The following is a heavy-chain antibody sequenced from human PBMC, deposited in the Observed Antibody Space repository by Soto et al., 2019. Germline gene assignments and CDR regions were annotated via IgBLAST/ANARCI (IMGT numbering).Heavy chain of an antibody. Sequence: EVQLVESGGGLVKPGGSLRLSCAASGFTFSSYSMNWVRQAPGKGLEWVSSISSSSSYIYYADSVKGRFTISRDNAKNSLYLQMNSLRAEDTAVYYCASGGYCSGGSCYPRLDRDVWGKGTTVTVSS. J-gene: IGHJ6*03. D-gene: IGHD2-15*01. CDR1: GFTFSSYS. CDR2: ISSSSSYI. V-gene: IGHV3-21*01. CDR3: ASGGYCSGGSCYPRLDRDV.